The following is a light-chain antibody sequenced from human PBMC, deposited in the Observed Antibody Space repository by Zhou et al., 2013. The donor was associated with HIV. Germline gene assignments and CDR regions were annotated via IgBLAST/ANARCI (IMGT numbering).Light chain of an antibody. J-gene: IGKJ5*01. CDR3: QQLYGYPFT. V-gene: IGKV1-9*01. Sequence: DIQMTQSPSSLSASVGDRVTITCRASQAITNHLAWYQQKPGIAPKLLIYAASTLQSGVPSRFSGSGSGTEFTLTISSLQPEDFATYYCQQLYGYPFTFGQGTRLEI. CDR1: QAITNH. CDR2: AAS.